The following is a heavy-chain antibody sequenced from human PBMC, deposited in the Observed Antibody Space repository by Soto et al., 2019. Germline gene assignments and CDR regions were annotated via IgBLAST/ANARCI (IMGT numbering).Heavy chain of an antibody. V-gene: IGHV1-18*01. CDR3: ARVSSGWYYWFDP. Sequence: ASVKVSCKASGYTFTSYGISWVRQAPGQGLEWMGWISTNNGNTNYAQKLQGRVTMTTDTSTSTAYMELRSLRSDDTAVYYCARVSSGWYYWFDPWGQGTLVTVSS. J-gene: IGHJ5*02. D-gene: IGHD6-19*01. CDR2: ISTNNGNT. CDR1: GYTFTSYG.